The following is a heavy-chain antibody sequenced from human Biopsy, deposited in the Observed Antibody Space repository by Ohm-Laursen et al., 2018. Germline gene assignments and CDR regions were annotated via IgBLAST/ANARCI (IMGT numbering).Heavy chain of an antibody. CDR1: GDSISNDY. CDR2: IHTSGST. Sequence: SDTLSLTCAVSGDSISNDYWSWIRQSAGQGLEWTGRIHTSGSTNHNLSLKSRVTMSVDTSKNQFSLKLRSVTAADTAVYYCARGTGKYYVYGAFDIWGQGTMVTVSS. J-gene: IGHJ3*02. D-gene: IGHD3/OR15-3a*01. CDR3: ARGTGKYYVYGAFDI. V-gene: IGHV4-4*07.